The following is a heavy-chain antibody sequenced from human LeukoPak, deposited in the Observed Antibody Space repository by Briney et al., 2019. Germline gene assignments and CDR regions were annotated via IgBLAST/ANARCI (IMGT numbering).Heavy chain of an antibody. CDR1: GYTFTSYD. CDR3: ARAGIAVAGSAYGWFDP. D-gene: IGHD6-19*01. J-gene: IGHJ5*02. V-gene: IGHV1-8*01. CDR2: MNPNSGNT. Sequence: GASVKVSCKASGYTFTSYDINWVRQATGRGLEWMGWMNPNSGNTGYAQKFQGRVTMTRNTSISTAYMELSSLRSEDTAVYYCARAGIAVAGSAYGWFDPWGQGTLVTVSS.